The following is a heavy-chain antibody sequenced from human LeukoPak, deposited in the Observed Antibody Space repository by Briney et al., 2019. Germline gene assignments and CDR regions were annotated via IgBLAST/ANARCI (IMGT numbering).Heavy chain of an antibody. J-gene: IGHJ5*02. V-gene: IGHV3-43*02. CDR1: GFTFDRFS. D-gene: IGHD3-22*01. CDR3: ARGSYDSSGPNWFDP. Sequence: GGSLRLSCTASGFTFDRFSMHWVRQAPGKGLQWVALITGDAGAKYYADSVRGRFTTSRDNSKSSLYLQLNRVTTEDTAFYFCARGSYDSSGPNWFDPWGQGTLVTVSS. CDR2: ITGDAGAK.